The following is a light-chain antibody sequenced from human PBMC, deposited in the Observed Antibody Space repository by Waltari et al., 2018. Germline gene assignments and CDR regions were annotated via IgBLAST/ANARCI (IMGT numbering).Light chain of an antibody. V-gene: IGKV4-1*01. Sequence: DIVMTRSTDSLAVSLGERATINCKSSQSVLYRSNNKHSVAWYQQKPGQSPKLLIYWSSTRESGVPDRFSGGGSGTDFTLTISSLQADDVAIYYCQQYYSLPTFGGGTKVEI. CDR3: QQYYSLPT. J-gene: IGKJ4*01. CDR2: WSS. CDR1: QSVLYRSNNKHS.